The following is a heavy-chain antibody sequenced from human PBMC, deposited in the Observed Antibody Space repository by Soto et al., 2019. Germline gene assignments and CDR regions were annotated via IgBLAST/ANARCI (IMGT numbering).Heavy chain of an antibody. CDR2: IYYSGST. CDR3: ARQSGYCSGGSCRLYYYYYMDV. V-gene: IGHV4-59*08. D-gene: IGHD2-15*01. Sequence: SETLSLTCTVSGGSISSYYWSWIRQPPGKGLEWIGYIYYSGSTNYNPSLKSRVTISVDTSKNQFSLKLSSVTAADTAVYYCARQSGYCSGGSCRLYYYYYMDVWGKGTTVTVSS. CDR1: GGSISSYY. J-gene: IGHJ6*03.